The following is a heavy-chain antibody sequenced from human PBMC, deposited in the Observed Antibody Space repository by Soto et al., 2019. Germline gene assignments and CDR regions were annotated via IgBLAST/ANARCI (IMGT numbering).Heavy chain of an antibody. CDR2: IYYSGST. CDR1: GGSISSYY. D-gene: IGHD4-17*01. CDR3: ARDPALWDYGGNSV. J-gene: IGHJ4*02. V-gene: IGHV4-59*01. Sequence: SETLSLTCTVSGGSISSYYWSWIRQPPGKGLEWIGYIYYSGSTNYNPCLKSRVTISVDTSKNQFSLKLSSVTAADTAVYYCARDPALWDYGGNSVWGQGTLVTVSS.